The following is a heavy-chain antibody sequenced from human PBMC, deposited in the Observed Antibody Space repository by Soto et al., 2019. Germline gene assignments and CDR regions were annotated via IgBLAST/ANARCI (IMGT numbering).Heavy chain of an antibody. D-gene: IGHD6-13*01. CDR1: GFIFSTYG. V-gene: IGHV3-30*18. CDR2: ISYDGSNK. Sequence: GGSLRLSCAASGFIFSTYGMHWVRQAPGKGLEWVAVISYDGSNKYYADSVKGRFTISRDNSKNTLYLQMNSLRPEDTAVYYCAKGGTSGSWYEDYWGQGTLVTVSS. J-gene: IGHJ4*02. CDR3: AKGGTSGSWYEDY.